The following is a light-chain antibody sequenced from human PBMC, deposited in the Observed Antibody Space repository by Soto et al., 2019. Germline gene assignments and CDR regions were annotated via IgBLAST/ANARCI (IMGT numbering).Light chain of an antibody. CDR1: QSVSSY. V-gene: IGKV3-11*01. CDR3: HHFGSIPET. CDR2: DAS. Sequence: EIVLTQSPATLYLSPGERATLSFRASQSVSSYLAWYQQKPGQAPRLLIYDASNRATGIPARFSGSGSGTAFTLTISSREPEYFAVDYCHHFGSIPETFGQGTNVE. J-gene: IGKJ1*01.